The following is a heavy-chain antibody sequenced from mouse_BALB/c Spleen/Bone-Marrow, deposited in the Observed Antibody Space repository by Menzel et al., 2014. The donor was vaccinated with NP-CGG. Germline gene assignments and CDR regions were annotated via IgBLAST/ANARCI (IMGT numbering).Heavy chain of an antibody. CDR2: ISYDGTN. D-gene: IGHD1-2*01. CDR3: ASLYGHPGY. V-gene: IGHV3-6*02. Sequence: ESGPGLVKPSQSLSLTCSVTGYSITSGYYWNWIRQFPGNKLEWMGYISYDGTNNYNPSLKNRISITRDTSKNQFFLKLNPVTTEDTATNYCASLYGHPGYWGQGTTLTVSS. CDR1: GYSITSGYY. J-gene: IGHJ2*01.